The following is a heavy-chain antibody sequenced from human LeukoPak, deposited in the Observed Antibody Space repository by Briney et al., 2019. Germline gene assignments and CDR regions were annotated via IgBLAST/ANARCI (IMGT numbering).Heavy chain of an antibody. CDR3: TRVWLHYFDY. V-gene: IGHV3-49*04. CDR2: IRSKVYDGTT. Sequence: GGSLRLSCTASGFTFGDYAVSWVRQAPGKGLEWVGFIRSKVYDGTTEYAASVKGIFTISRDDSKSISYLQMNSLKIDDTALYYCTRVWLHYFDYWGQGTLITVSS. D-gene: IGHD5-24*01. J-gene: IGHJ4*02. CDR1: GFTFGDYA.